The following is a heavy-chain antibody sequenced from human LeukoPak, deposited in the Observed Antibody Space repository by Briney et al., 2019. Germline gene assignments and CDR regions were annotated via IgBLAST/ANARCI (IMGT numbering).Heavy chain of an antibody. D-gene: IGHD6-19*01. CDR3: ARCGGSAWCADLDY. CDR1: GFTFSSYE. V-gene: IGHV3-48*03. CDR2: ISSSGSTI. J-gene: IGHJ4*02. Sequence: GGSLRLSCAASGFTFSSYEMNWVRQAPGKGLEWVSYISSSGSTIYYADSIRGRFTISRDNAKNSLYLQMNSLRAEDTAVYYCARCGGSAWCADLDYWGQGTLVTVSS.